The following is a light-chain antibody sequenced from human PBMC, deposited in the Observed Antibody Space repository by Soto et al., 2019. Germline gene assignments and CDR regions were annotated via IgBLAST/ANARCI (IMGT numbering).Light chain of an antibody. CDR1: SSDIGDYNY. CDR2: EVS. J-gene: IGLJ1*01. Sequence: QSALTQPASVSGSPGQSITISCTGTSSDIGDYNYVSWYQQHPGKAPKLMIYEVSNRPSGVSHRFSGSKSGNTASLTISGHQAGDEADYYFCSFTSSSPYVFGPGTKVTVL. V-gene: IGLV2-14*01. CDR3: CSFTSSSPYV.